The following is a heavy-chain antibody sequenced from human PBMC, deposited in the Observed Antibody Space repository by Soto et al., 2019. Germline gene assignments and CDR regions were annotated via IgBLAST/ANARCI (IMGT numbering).Heavy chain of an antibody. Sequence: GGSLRLSCAASGFTFSSYAMSWVRQAPGKGLEWVSAISGSGGSTYYADFVKGRFTISRDNSKNTLYLQMNSLRAEDTAVYYCAKLRWFGEGEFDYWGQGTLVTVSS. J-gene: IGHJ4*02. CDR3: AKLRWFGEGEFDY. V-gene: IGHV3-23*01. D-gene: IGHD3-10*01. CDR2: ISGSGGST. CDR1: GFTFSSYA.